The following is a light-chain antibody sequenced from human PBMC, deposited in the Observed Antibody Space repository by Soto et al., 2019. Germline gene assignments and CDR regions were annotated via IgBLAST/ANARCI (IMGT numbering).Light chain of an antibody. Sequence: QSVLTQSPSASASLGASVKLTCTLSSGHSSYAIAWHQQQPEKGPRYLMKLNSDGSHSQGDGIPDRFSGSSSGAERYLPISSRQSEDEADYYCQTWGTGMVFGGGTKVTVL. V-gene: IGLV4-69*01. CDR1: SGHSSYA. CDR3: QTWGTGMV. CDR2: LNSDGSH. J-gene: IGLJ2*01.